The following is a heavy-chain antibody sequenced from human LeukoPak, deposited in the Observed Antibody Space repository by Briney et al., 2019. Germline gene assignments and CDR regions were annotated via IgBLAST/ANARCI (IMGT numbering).Heavy chain of an antibody. CDR3: TTGFFEVVNDAFDI. CDR2: IYSKTDGGTT. D-gene: IGHD3-3*01. V-gene: IGHV3-15*01. Sequence: GGSLRLSCAASGFTFSNAWMNWFRQAPGKGLEWVGRIYSKTDGGTTDYAAPVKGRFTISRDDSKNTLYLQMNSLKTEDTAVYYCTTGFFEVVNDAFDIWGQGTTVTVSS. CDR1: GFTFSNAW. J-gene: IGHJ3*02.